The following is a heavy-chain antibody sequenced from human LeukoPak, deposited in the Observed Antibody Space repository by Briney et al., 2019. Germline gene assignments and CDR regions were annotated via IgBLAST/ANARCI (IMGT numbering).Heavy chain of an antibody. CDR1: GFTFSSYS. V-gene: IGHV3-21*01. Sequence: GGSLRLSCVASGFTFSSYSMNWVRQAPGKGLEWVSSISTGSDYIYYADSVRGRFTISRDNAKNSLYLQMNSLSAEDTAVYSCVREDVEAFDYWGQGTLVAVSS. CDR3: VREDVEAFDY. CDR2: ISTGSDYI. J-gene: IGHJ4*02.